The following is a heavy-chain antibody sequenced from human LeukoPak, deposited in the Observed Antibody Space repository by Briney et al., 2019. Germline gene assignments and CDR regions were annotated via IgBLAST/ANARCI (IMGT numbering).Heavy chain of an antibody. V-gene: IGHV4-59*08. J-gene: IGHJ4*02. CDR3: ARHPGGYSYGFLHY. Sequence: PSETLSLTCTVSGGSISSYYWSWIRQPPGKGLEWIGYIYYSGSTNYNPSLKSRVTISVDTSKNQFSLKLSSVTAADTAVYYCARHPGGYSYGFLHYWGQGTLVTVSS. CDR1: GGSISSYY. D-gene: IGHD5-18*01. CDR2: IYYSGST.